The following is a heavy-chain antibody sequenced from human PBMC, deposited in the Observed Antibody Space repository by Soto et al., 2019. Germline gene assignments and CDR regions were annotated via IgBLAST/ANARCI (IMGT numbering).Heavy chain of an antibody. CDR2: IKQDGSEK. Sequence: GGSLRLSCAASGFTFSSYWMSWVRQAPGKGLEWVANIKQDGSEKYYVDSVKGRFTISRDNAKNSLYLQMNSLSAEDTAVYYCARERGGYYYDSSGSITHYYGMDVWGQGTTVTVSS. CDR1: GFTFSSYW. CDR3: ARERGGYYYDSSGSITHYYGMDV. J-gene: IGHJ6*02. D-gene: IGHD3-22*01. V-gene: IGHV3-7*01.